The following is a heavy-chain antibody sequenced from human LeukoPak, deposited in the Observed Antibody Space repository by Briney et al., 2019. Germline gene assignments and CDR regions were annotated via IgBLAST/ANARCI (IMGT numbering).Heavy chain of an antibody. CDR1: GLTFSGYS. CDR2: ISGRGGYI. Sequence: PGGSLRLSCAASGLTFSGYSMNWVRQAPGKGLEWVSSISGRGGYIFYADSVKGRFTISRDNAKNSLYLQMNSLRVEDTAVYYCGRDKGDGSYYGMDVWGQGTTAIVSS. CDR3: GRDKGDGSYYGMDV. J-gene: IGHJ6*02. V-gene: IGHV3-21*01. D-gene: IGHD5-24*01.